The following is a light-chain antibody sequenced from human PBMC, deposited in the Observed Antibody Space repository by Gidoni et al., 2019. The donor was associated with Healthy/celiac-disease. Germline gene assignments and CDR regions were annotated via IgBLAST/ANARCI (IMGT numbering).Light chain of an antibody. V-gene: IGKV3-20*01. J-gene: IGKJ1*01. CDR1: QSVSSSY. CDR2: GAS. Sequence: EIVFTPSPGTLSLSPGERATLSCRASQSVSSSYLAWYQQKPGQAPRLLTYGASSRATGIPDRFSGSGSGTDFTLTISRLEPEDFAVYSCQQYSISPRTFGQGTKVEIK. CDR3: QQYSISPRT.